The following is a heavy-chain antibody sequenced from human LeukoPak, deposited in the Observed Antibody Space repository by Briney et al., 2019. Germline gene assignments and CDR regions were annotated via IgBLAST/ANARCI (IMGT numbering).Heavy chain of an antibody. CDR1: GYSFTCYY. CDR3: ARVFDTAMVIFDY. D-gene: IGHD5-18*01. V-gene: IGHV1-2*02. CDR2: INPSSGGT. Sequence: ASVKVSCKASGYSFTCYYMHWVRQAPGQGLEWMGWINPSSGGTNYAQKFQGRVTMTRDTSISTAYMELSRLRSDDTAVYYCARVFDTAMVIFDYWGQGTLVTVSS. J-gene: IGHJ4*02.